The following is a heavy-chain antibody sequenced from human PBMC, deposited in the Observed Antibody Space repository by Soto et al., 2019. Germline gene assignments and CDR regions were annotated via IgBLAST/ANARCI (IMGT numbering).Heavy chain of an antibody. D-gene: IGHD6-13*01. J-gene: IGHJ4*02. CDR1: GGSISSSNW. CDR2: IYHSGST. CDR3: ARFIAAAGPYYFDY. Sequence: SETLSLTCAVSGGSISSSNWWSWVRQPPGKGREWIGEIYHSGSTNYNPSLKSRVTISVDKSKNQFSLKLSSVTAADTAVYYCARFIAAAGPYYFDYWGQGTLVTVSS. V-gene: IGHV4-4*02.